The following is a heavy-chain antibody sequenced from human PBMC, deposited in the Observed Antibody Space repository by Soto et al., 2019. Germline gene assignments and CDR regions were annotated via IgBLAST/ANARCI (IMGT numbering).Heavy chain of an antibody. CDR2: IYYSGST. CDR1: GGSISSSSYY. CDR3: ARTRIAAAGTLLGAFDI. V-gene: IGHV4-39*01. D-gene: IGHD6-13*01. Sequence: SETLSLTCTVSGGSISSSSYYWGWIRQPPGKGLEWIGSIYYSGSTYYNPSLKSRVTISVDTSKNQFSLKLSSVTAADTAVYYCARTRIAAAGTLLGAFDIWGQGTMVTVSS. J-gene: IGHJ3*02.